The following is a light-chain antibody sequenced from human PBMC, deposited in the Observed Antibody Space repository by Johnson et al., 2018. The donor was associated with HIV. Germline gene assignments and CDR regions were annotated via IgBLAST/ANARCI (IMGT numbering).Light chain of an antibody. J-gene: IGLJ1*01. CDR3: GTWDSSLSVYV. Sequence: QSVLTQPPSVSAAPGQKVTISCSGSSSNIGNNYVSWYQQLPGTAPKLLIYANNKRPSGIADRFSGSKSGTSATLGITGLQTGDEADYYCGTWDSSLSVYVFGTGTKVTVL. CDR1: SSNIGNNY. CDR2: ANN. V-gene: IGLV1-51*02.